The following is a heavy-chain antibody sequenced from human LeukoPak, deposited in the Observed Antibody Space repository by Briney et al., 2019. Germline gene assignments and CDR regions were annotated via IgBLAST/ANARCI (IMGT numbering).Heavy chain of an antibody. Sequence: GSLRLSCVASGFTFNNYAMSWVRQAPGKGLGWVSGISGSGGSTYYADSVKGRFNISRNNSKNTLFLQMNSLKAEDAAVYYCAKETYSSGWYPYFDYWGQGTLVTVSS. D-gene: IGHD6-19*01. V-gene: IGHV3-23*01. CDR1: GFTFNNYA. J-gene: IGHJ4*02. CDR3: AKETYSSGWYPYFDY. CDR2: ISGSGGST.